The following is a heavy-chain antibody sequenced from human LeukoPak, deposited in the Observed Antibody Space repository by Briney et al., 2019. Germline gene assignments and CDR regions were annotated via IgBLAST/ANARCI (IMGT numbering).Heavy chain of an antibody. Sequence: GGSLRLSCAASGFTFSSYSMNWVRQTPGKGLEWVSYISSSSSTIYYADSVKGRFTISRDNAKNSLYLQMNSLRAEDTAVYYCPRDNLYSDSRSGEFDPWGQGTLVTVSS. J-gene: IGHJ5*02. CDR3: PRDNLYSDSRSGEFDP. D-gene: IGHD3-22*01. CDR2: ISSSSSTI. V-gene: IGHV3-48*04. CDR1: GFTFSSYS.